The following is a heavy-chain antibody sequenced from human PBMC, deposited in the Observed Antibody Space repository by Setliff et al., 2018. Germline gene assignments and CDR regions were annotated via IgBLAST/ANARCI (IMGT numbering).Heavy chain of an antibody. D-gene: IGHD2-8*01. CDR1: GYTFTNYG. J-gene: IGHJ5*02. CDR2: ISPHSGRA. CDR3: ERLVRYCTATACQRTSGDDL. Sequence: ASVKVSCKTSGYTFTNYGVSWVRQAPGQGLEWMGWISPHSGRAFYAPQFQDRVIMTTDTSTNTAYLDLRSLRSDDTAVYYCERLVRYCTATACQRTSGDDLWGQGTLVTVSS. V-gene: IGHV1-18*01.